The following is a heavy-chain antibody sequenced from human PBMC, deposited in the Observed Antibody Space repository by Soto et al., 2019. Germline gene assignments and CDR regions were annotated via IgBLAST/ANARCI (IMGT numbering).Heavy chain of an antibody. CDR1: GFTFNSYA. J-gene: IGHJ4*02. CDR2: ISYDGSNK. Sequence: QVQLVESGGGVVQPGRSLRLSCAASGFTFNSYAMHWVRQAPGKGLEWVALISYDGSNKYYADSVKGRFTISRDNSKNTRYLHMNSLRAEDTAVYYCARDLADTAMLSDYWGQGTLVTVSS. D-gene: IGHD5-18*01. V-gene: IGHV3-30-3*01. CDR3: ARDLADTAMLSDY.